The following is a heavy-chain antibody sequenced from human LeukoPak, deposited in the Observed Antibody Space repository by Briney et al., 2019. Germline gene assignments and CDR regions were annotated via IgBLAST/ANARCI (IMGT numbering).Heavy chain of an antibody. CDR3: ARISGDYYDSSGPFDY. D-gene: IGHD3-22*01. V-gene: IGHV1-69*01. CDR1: GGTFSSYA. CDR2: IIPIVGTA. J-gene: IGHJ4*02. Sequence: GSSVKVSCKASGGTFSSYAISWVRQAPGQGLEWMGGIIPIVGTANCAQKFQGRVTITADESTSTAYMELSSLRSEDTAVYYCARISGDYYDSSGPFDYWGQGTLVTVSS.